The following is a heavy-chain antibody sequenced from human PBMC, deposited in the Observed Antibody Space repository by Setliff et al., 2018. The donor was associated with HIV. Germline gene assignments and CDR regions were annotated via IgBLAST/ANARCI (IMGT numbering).Heavy chain of an antibody. CDR3: ARGPYSSSSYYYGMDV. D-gene: IGHD6-6*01. CDR1: GGTFSSYA. J-gene: IGHJ6*02. Sequence: SVKVSCKASGGTFSSYAISWVRQAPGQGLEWMGGIIPIFGTANYAQKSQGRVTITADESTSTAYMELSSLRSEDTAVYYCARGPYSSSSYYYGMDVWGQGTTVTVSS. CDR2: IIPIFGTA. V-gene: IGHV1-69*13.